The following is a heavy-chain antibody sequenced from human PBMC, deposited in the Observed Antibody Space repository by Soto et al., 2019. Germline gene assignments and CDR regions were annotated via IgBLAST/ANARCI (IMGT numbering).Heavy chain of an antibody. CDR3: ARDLMSRYYYDSSDYYTRKVYYYYGMDV. D-gene: IGHD3-22*01. Sequence: QVQLVESGGGVVQPGRSLRLSCAASGFTFSSYAMHWVRQAPGKGLEWVAVISYDGSNKYYADSVKGRFTISRDNSKNTLYLQMNSLRAEDTAVHYCARDLMSRYYYDSSDYYTRKVYYYYGMDVWGQGTTVTVSS. CDR2: ISYDGSNK. J-gene: IGHJ6*02. V-gene: IGHV3-30-3*01. CDR1: GFTFSSYA.